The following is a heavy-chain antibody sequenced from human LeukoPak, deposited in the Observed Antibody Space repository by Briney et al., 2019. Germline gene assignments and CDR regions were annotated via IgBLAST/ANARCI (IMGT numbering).Heavy chain of an antibody. CDR3: AKDGEQWLVIYYFDY. CDR2: ISYDGSNK. V-gene: IGHV3-30-3*01. Sequence: PGRSLRLSCAASGFTFSSYAMHWVRQAPGKGLEWVAVISYDGSNKYYADSVKGRFTISRDNSKNTLYLQMNSLRAEDTAVYYCAKDGEQWLVIYYFDYWGQGTLVTVSS. D-gene: IGHD6-19*01. J-gene: IGHJ4*02. CDR1: GFTFSSYA.